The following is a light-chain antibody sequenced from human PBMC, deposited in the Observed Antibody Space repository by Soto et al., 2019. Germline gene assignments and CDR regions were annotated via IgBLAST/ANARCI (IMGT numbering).Light chain of an antibody. V-gene: IGKV3-15*01. Sequence: EIVMTQSPVTLSVSPGERATLTCRASPSVSSDLAWYQQKPGQSPRLLIYGTSTRATDIPARFSGSGSGTEFTLTISSLQSEDFAVYYCQQYNNWPLTFGPGTKVDI. CDR2: GTS. CDR3: QQYNNWPLT. CDR1: PSVSSD. J-gene: IGKJ3*01.